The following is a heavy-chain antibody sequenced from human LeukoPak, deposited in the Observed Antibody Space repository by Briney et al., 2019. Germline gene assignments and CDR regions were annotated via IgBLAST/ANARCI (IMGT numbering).Heavy chain of an antibody. V-gene: IGHV3-53*01. CDR3: ASYNWNLYFQH. Sequence: PGGSLRLSCAASGFTFSSYSMNWVRQAPGKGLEWVSVIYSGGSTYYADSVKGRFTISRDNSKNTLYLQVNSLRAEDTAVYYCASYNWNLYFQHWGQGTLVTVSS. D-gene: IGHD1-7*01. CDR2: IYSGGST. CDR1: GFTFSSYS. J-gene: IGHJ1*01.